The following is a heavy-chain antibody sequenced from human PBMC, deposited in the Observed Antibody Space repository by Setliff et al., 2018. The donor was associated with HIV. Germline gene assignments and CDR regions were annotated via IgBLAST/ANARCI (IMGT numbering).Heavy chain of an antibody. V-gene: IGHV1-46*01. D-gene: IGHD6-6*01. J-gene: IGHJ1*01. CDR1: GYTFTSYY. CDR3: ARDPAPSSSASYFQH. CDR2: INPSSGST. Sequence: ASVKVSCKASGYTFTSYYMHWVRQAPGQGLEWMGIINPSSGSTTYAQKFQGRVTMTRDTSTSTVCMELSSLRSEDTAVYYCARDPAPSSSASYFQHWGQGTPDTVSS.